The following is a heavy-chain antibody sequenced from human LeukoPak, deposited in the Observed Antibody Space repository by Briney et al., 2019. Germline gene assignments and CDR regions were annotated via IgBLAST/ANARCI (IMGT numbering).Heavy chain of an antibody. CDR2: IIPIFGTA. Sequence: SVKVSCKASGGTFSSYAISWVRQAPGQGLEWMGGIIPIFGTANYAQKFQGRVTITADKSTSTAYMELSSLRSEDTAVYYCAAHSGYRFDPDYWGQGTLVTVSS. CDR3: AAHSGYRFDPDY. V-gene: IGHV1-69*06. D-gene: IGHD5-12*01. CDR1: GGTFSSYA. J-gene: IGHJ4*02.